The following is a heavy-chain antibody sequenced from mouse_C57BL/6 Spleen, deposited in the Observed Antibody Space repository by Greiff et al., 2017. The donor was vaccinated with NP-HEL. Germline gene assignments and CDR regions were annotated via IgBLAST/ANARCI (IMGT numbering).Heavy chain of an antibody. Sequence: QVQLQQPGAELVRPGSSVKLSCKASGYTFTSYWMDWVKQRPGQGLEWIGNIYPSDSETHYNQKFKDKATLTVDKSSSTAYMQLSSLTSEDSAVYYCAREDYEYDAGAWFAYWGQGTLVTVSA. CDR1: GYTFTSYW. CDR2: IYPSDSET. J-gene: IGHJ3*01. V-gene: IGHV1-61*01. D-gene: IGHD2-4*01. CDR3: AREDYEYDAGAWFAY.